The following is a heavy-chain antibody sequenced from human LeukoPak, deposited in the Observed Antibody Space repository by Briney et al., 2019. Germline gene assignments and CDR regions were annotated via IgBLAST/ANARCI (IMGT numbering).Heavy chain of an antibody. D-gene: IGHD6-19*01. J-gene: IGHJ3*02. CDR2: IKQDGSEK. V-gene: IGHV3-7*01. Sequence: GGSLRLSCAASGFTSSSYWMSWVRQAPGKGLEWVANIKQDGSEKYYVDSVKGRFTISRDNAKNSLYLQMNSLRAEDTAVYYCARLGSGWADAFDIWGQGTMVTVSS. CDR1: GFTSSSYW. CDR3: ARLGSGWADAFDI.